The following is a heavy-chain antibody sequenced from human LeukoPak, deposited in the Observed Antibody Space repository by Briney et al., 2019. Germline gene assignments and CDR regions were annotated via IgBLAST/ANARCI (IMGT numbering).Heavy chain of an antibody. CDR1: GGSISSYY. CDR3: ARGGLEYQQLSYFDY. Sequence: ETLSLTCTVSGGSISSYYWSWIRQPPGKGLEWIGYIYYSGSTNFNPSLKSRVTISVDTSKNQFSLKLSSVTAADTAVYYCARGGLEYQQLSYFDYWGQGTLVTVSS. D-gene: IGHD2-2*01. V-gene: IGHV4-59*01. J-gene: IGHJ4*03. CDR2: IYYSGST.